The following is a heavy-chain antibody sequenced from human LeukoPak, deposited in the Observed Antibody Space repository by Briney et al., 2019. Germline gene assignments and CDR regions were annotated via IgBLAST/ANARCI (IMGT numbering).Heavy chain of an antibody. CDR2: IYYSGGT. J-gene: IGHJ3*02. V-gene: IGHV4-59*01. CDR1: GGSINNYY. D-gene: IGHD1-26*01. CDR3: ARGRELLESDAFDI. Sequence: SETLSLTCTVSGGSINNYYWSWIRQSPGKGLEWIGYIYYSGGTECNPSLKSRVTISVDTSKNQFSLKLSSVTAADTAVYYCARGRELLESDAFDIWGQGTMVTVSS.